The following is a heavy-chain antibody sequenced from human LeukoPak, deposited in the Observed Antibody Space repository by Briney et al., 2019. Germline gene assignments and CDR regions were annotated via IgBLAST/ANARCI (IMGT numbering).Heavy chain of an antibody. Sequence: GRSLRLSCAASGFTFSSYGMHWVRQAPGKGLEWVAVISYDGSNKYSADSVKGRFTISRDNSKNTLYLQMNSLRAVDTAVYHCAKSGIAAAGTKRGYFDYWGQGTLVTVSS. CDR1: GFTFSSYG. CDR2: ISYDGSNK. CDR3: AKSGIAAAGTKRGYFDY. J-gene: IGHJ4*02. D-gene: IGHD6-13*01. V-gene: IGHV3-30*18.